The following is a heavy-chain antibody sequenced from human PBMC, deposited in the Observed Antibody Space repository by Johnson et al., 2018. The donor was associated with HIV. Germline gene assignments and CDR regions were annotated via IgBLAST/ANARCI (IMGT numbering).Heavy chain of an antibody. CDR2: IKSKTDGGTT. CDR1: GFTFSSYA. Sequence: VQLVESGGGLVQPGGSLRLSCAASGFTFSSYAMHWVRQAPGKGLEWVGRIKSKTDGGTTDYAAPVKGRFTISRDESRNTLYLQMNSLKTEDTGVYYCTTGGYYVILTGYYALAAFDIWGQGTMVTVSS. CDR3: TTGGYYVILTGYYALAAFDI. D-gene: IGHD3-9*01. V-gene: IGHV3-15*01. J-gene: IGHJ3*02.